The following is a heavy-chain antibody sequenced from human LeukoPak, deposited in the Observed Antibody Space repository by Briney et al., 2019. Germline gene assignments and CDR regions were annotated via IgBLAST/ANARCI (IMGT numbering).Heavy chain of an antibody. D-gene: IGHD6-19*01. CDR3: VRVLSGWWSFDY. Sequence: QAGGSLRLSCAASGFTFSSYGMHWVRQAPGKGLEWVAVIWYDGSNKYYADSVKGRFTISRDNAKNLLYLQMNSLTAEDTAVYYCVRVLSGWWSFDYWGPGTPVTVSS. J-gene: IGHJ4*02. V-gene: IGHV3-33*01. CDR1: GFTFSSYG. CDR2: IWYDGSNK.